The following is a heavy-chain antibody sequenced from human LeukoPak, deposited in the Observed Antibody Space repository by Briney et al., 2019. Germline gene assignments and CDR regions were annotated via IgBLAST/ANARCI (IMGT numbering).Heavy chain of an antibody. CDR2: ISAYNGNT. V-gene: IGHV1-18*01. Sequence: ASVKVSCKASGYTFTSYGISWVRQAPGQGLEWMGWISAYNGNTNYAQKLQGRVTMTTDTSTSTAYMELSSLRSEDTAVYYCARDRNVDIVATVDDWFDPWGQGTLVTVSS. J-gene: IGHJ5*02. CDR3: ARDRNVDIVATVDDWFDP. D-gene: IGHD5-12*01. CDR1: GYTFTSYG.